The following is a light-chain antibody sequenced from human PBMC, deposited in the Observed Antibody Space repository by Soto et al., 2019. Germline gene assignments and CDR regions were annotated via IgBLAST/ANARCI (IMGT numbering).Light chain of an antibody. J-gene: IGKJ2*01. CDR1: QGVSASS. V-gene: IGKV3-20*01. CDR3: QQYGNSPS. Sequence: VLTQSPGTLSLSPGDRATLSCRPSQGVSASSLAWYQQKPGQAPRLLIYGGSNRATGVPDRFSGSGSGADFTLTISRLEPEDFAVYHCQQYGNSPSFGQGTKLEIK. CDR2: GGS.